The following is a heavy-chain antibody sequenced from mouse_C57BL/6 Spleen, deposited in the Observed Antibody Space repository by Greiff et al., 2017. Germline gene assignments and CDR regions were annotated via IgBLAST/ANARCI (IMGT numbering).Heavy chain of an antibody. Sequence: VQLQQSGPELVKPGASVTISCKASGYAFSSSWMNWVKQRPGKGLEWIGRIYPGDGDTNYNGKFKGKATLTADKSSSTAYMQLSSLTSEDSAVYFCARERGFAYWGQGTLVTVSA. V-gene: IGHV1-82*01. J-gene: IGHJ3*01. CDR3: ARERGFAY. CDR1: GYAFSSSW. CDR2: IYPGDGDT.